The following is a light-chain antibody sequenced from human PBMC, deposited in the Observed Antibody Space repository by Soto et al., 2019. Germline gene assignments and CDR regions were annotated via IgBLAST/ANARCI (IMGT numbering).Light chain of an antibody. Sequence: EIVLTQSPATLSLSPGERATLSCRASQRVTGYLAWYQQKPGQAPRLLIYDPSHRATGIPARFSGSASGTGWSPPFSSLPRDDFAHYYCQPRRNWPGTVGQGTKV. CDR2: DPS. CDR3: QPRRNWPGT. V-gene: IGKV3-11*01. CDR1: QRVTGY. J-gene: IGKJ1*01.